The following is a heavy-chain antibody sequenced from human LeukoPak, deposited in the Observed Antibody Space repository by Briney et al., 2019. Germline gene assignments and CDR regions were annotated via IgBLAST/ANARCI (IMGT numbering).Heavy chain of an antibody. D-gene: IGHD1-1*01. J-gene: IGHJ4*02. Sequence: AGSLRLSCAASGFTFSTFWMNWLRQAPGKGLEWVANINQDGSVKYYVDSVKGRFTISRDSSKDTLYLQMNSLRADDTAVYYCTRAPPECRSDNCPYGADYWGQGTLVTVSS. CDR2: INQDGSVK. CDR1: GFTFSTFW. V-gene: IGHV3-7*04. CDR3: TRAPPECRSDNCPYGADY.